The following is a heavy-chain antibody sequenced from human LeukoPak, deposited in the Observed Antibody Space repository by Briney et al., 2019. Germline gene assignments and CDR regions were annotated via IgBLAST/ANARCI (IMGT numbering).Heavy chain of an antibody. CDR2: IDPNSGDT. D-gene: IGHD3-9*01. J-gene: IGHJ4*02. Sequence: ASVKVSCKTSGYTFTGHYMHWVRQAPGQGLEWMGWIDPNSGDTNYAQKFQGRVTMTRDTSISTAYMELSRLRSDDTAVYYCARPYYDILAGPPYFDYWGQGTLVTVSS. CDR3: ARPYYDILAGPPYFDY. V-gene: IGHV1-2*02. CDR1: GYTFTGHY.